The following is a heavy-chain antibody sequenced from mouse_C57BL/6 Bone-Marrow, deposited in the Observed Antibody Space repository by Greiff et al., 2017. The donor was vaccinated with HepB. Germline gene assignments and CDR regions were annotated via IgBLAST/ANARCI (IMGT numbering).Heavy chain of an antibody. J-gene: IGHJ4*01. CDR2: IWTGGGT. CDR3: ARFTTVGRRTYYAMDY. CDR1: GFSLTSYA. Sequence: VMLVESGPGLVAPSQSLSITCTVSGFSLTSYAISWVRQPPGKGLEWLGVIWTGGGTNYNSALKSRLSISKDNSKSQVFLKMNSLQTDDTARYYCARFTTVGRRTYYAMDYWGQGTSVTVSS. V-gene: IGHV2-9-1*01. D-gene: IGHD1-1*01.